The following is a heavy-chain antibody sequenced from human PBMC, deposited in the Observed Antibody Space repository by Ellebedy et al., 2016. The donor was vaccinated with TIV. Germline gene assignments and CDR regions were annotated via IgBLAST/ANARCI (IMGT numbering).Heavy chain of an antibody. CDR3: ARAKKGSIVATIRYYGMDV. CDR1: GFTFSSYG. J-gene: IGHJ6*02. CDR2: IWYDGSNK. D-gene: IGHD5-12*01. V-gene: IGHV3-33*01. Sequence: GGSLRLSCAASGFTFSSYGMHWVRQAPGKGLEWVAVIWYDGSNKYYADSVKGRFTISRDNSKNTLYLQMNSLRAEDTAVYYCARAKKGSIVATIRYYGMDVWGQGTTVTVSS.